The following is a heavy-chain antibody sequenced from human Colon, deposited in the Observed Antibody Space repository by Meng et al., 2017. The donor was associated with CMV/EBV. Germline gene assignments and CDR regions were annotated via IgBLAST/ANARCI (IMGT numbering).Heavy chain of an antibody. D-gene: IGHD3-10*01. CDR2: ISYDNGCST. Sequence: GGSLRLSCAASGFTFSSYGVHWVRQAPGKGLEWVAAISYDNGCSTYYADSVQGRFTISRDNSKNTLYLQMNSLRTEDTAVYYCARASSVAVIYYLGMDLWGQGTTVTVSS. V-gene: IGHV3-30*04. CDR1: GFTFSSYG. J-gene: IGHJ6*02. CDR3: ARASSVAVIYYLGMDL.